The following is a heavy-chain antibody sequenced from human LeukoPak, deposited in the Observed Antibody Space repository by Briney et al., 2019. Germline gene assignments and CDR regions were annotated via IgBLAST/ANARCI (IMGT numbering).Heavy chain of an antibody. J-gene: IGHJ5*02. CDR2: ISTDGSST. D-gene: IGHD5-18*01. V-gene: IGHV3-74*01. Sequence: GGSLRLSCAAYGFTFSTYWMHWVRQAPGKGLVWVSRISTDGSSTSYADSVKGRFTISRDNARNTLYLQMNSLRVEDTAVYYCASSGRGYSSPLFDPWGQGTLVTVSS. CDR1: GFTFSTYW. CDR3: ASSGRGYSSPLFDP.